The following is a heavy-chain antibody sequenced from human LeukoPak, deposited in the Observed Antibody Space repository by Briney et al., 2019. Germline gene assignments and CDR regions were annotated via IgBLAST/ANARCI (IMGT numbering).Heavy chain of an antibody. CDR2: IFYSGDT. J-gene: IGHJ3*02. D-gene: IGHD3-16*01. CDR1: GGSFSNYY. Sequence: PSETLSLTCTVSGGSFSNYYWTWIRQSPGRGRGWSGYIFYSGDTNYNPSLKSGVIMSLDTSKNQLSLSLNSVTAADTAVYYCARDQLGDAVDIWGQGTMVTVSS. V-gene: IGHV4-59*01. CDR3: ARDQLGDAVDI.